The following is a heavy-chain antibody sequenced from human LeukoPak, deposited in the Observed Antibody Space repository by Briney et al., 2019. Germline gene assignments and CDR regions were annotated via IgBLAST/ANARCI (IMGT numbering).Heavy chain of an antibody. CDR2: INPNSGGT. D-gene: IGHD2-15*01. V-gene: IGHV1-2*02. CDR3: ARVINCSGGACHTSPLDY. Sequence: ASVKVSCKASGYTFIGYYMHWVRQAPGQGLEWMGWINPNSGGTNYAQKFQGRVTMTRDTSISTAYTELSRLRSDDTAVYYCARVINCSGGACHTSPLDYWGQGTLVTVSS. CDR1: GYTFIGYY. J-gene: IGHJ4*02.